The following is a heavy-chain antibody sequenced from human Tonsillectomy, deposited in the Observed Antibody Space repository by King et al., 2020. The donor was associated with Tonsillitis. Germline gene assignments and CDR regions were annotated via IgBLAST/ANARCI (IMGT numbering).Heavy chain of an antibody. D-gene: IGHD6-19*01. J-gene: IGHJ4*02. CDR1: GFTFGTYS. Sequence: VQLVESGGGLVKPGGSLRLCFAASGFTFGTYSMNWVRQAPGKGLEWVSSIMPRSGYIHDADSVKGRFTISRDDANDSLYLHMNTLRADDTAIYFCARDPRTVAGSVFDYWGQGIMVTVSS. CDR3: ARDPRTVAGSVFDY. V-gene: IGHV3-21*01. CDR2: IMPRSGYI.